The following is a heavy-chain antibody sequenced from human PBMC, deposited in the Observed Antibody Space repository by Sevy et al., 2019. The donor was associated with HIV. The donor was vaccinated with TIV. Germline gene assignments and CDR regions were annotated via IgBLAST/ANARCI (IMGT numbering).Heavy chain of an antibody. Sequence: GGSLRLSCAASGITFSSYEMNWVRQAPGKGLEGVSYISSSGSTIYDADSVKGRFTISRDNAKNLLYLQMNSLRDEDTAVYFCARDRAGFHGMDVWGQGTTVTVSS. CDR3: ARDRAGFHGMDV. V-gene: IGHV3-48*03. CDR1: GITFSSYE. CDR2: ISSSGSTI. J-gene: IGHJ6*02.